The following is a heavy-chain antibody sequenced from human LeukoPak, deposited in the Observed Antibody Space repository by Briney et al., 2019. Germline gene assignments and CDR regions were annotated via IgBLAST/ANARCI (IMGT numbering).Heavy chain of an antibody. CDR1: GGSISSGSYY. J-gene: IGHJ5*02. CDR3: ARVGTMVRGVNFNWFDP. Sequence: SETLSLTRTVSGGSISSGSYYWSWIRQPAGKGLEWIGRIYTSGSTNYNPSLKSRVTISVDTSKNQFSLKLSSVTAADTAVYYCARVGTMVRGVNFNWFDPWGQGTLVTVSS. D-gene: IGHD3-10*01. CDR2: IYTSGST. V-gene: IGHV4-61*02.